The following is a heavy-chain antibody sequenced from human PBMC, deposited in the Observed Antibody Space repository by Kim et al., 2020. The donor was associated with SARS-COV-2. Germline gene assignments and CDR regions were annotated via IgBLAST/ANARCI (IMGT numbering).Heavy chain of an antibody. Sequence: SETLSLTCTVSGGSISSSSYYWGWIRQPPGKGLEWIGSIYYSGSTYYNPSLKSRVTISVDTSKNQFSLKLSSVTAADTAVYYCARHPAAGTYWYFDLWGRGTLVTVSS. D-gene: IGHD6-13*01. J-gene: IGHJ2*01. CDR3: ARHPAAGTYWYFDL. V-gene: IGHV4-39*01. CDR2: IYYSGST. CDR1: GGSISSSSYY.